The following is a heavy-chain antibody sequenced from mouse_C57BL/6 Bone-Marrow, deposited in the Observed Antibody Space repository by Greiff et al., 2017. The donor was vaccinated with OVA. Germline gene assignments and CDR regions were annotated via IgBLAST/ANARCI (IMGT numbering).Heavy chain of an antibody. Sequence: EVQLQESGTVLARPGASVKMSCKTSGYTFTSFWMHWVKQRPGQGLEWIGAIYPGNSDTSYNQKFKGKAKLTAVTSASTAYMELSSLTNEDSAVYYCTRWDYGSRPYYFDYWGQGTTLTVSS. J-gene: IGHJ2*01. D-gene: IGHD1-1*01. CDR2: IYPGNSDT. CDR3: TRWDYGSRPYYFDY. V-gene: IGHV1-5*01. CDR1: GYTFTSFW.